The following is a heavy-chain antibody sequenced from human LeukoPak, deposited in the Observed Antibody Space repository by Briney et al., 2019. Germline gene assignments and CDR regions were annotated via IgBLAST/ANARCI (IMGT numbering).Heavy chain of an antibody. CDR1: GFTVSSNY. D-gene: IGHD1-14*01. CDR3: ARETTGYYYGMDV. Sequence: GGSLRLSCAASGFTVSSNYMSWVRQAPGKGLEWVSVIYSGGSTYYADSVKGRFTISRDNSKNTLYLQMNSLRDEDTAVYYCARETTGYYYGMDVWGQGTTVTVSS. CDR2: IYSGGST. V-gene: IGHV3-66*02. J-gene: IGHJ6*02.